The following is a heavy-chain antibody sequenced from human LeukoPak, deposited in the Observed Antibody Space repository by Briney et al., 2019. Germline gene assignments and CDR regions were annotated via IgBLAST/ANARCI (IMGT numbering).Heavy chain of an antibody. J-gene: IGHJ4*02. CDR1: GFTFSSYG. D-gene: IGHD5-24*01. Sequence: QAGGSLRLSCAASGFTFSSYGMHWVRQAPGKGLEWVAVIWYDGSNKYYADSVKGRFTISRDNSKNTLYLQMNSLRAEDTAVYYCAKDGTVEMATMDFDYWGQGTLVTVSS. CDR2: IWYDGSNK. CDR3: AKDGTVEMATMDFDY. V-gene: IGHV3-33*06.